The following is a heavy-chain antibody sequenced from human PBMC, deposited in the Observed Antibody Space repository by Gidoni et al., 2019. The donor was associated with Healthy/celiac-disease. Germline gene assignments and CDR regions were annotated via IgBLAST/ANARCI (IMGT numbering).Heavy chain of an antibody. J-gene: IGHJ3*02. V-gene: IGHV4-38-2*02. D-gene: IGHD3-10*01. CDR2: IYHSGST. CDR1: GFSLRSGFY. Sequence: HVQLQGSGPGLVKPSGNPSLNCTVSGFSLRSGFYWCWIRQPPGKGLEWIGSIYHSGSTYYNPSLKSRVTISVDTSKNQFSLKLSSVTAADTAVYYCARPRPYGSGSYYNGAFDIWGQGTMVTVSS. CDR3: ARPRPYGSGSYYNGAFDI.